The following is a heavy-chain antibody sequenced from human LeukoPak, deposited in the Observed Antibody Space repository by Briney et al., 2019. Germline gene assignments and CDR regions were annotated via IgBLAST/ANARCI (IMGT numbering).Heavy chain of an antibody. Sequence: PSETLSLTCTVSGGSISSGYYWGWVRQPPGKGLEWIGSIYHSGRTFYNPSLKSRVTISVDTSKNQFSLKLSSVTAADTAVYYCARRRWQRGPDVVNPFDYWGQGTLVTVSS. CDR3: ARRRWQRGPDVVNPFDY. J-gene: IGHJ4*02. CDR1: GGSISSGYY. CDR2: IYHSGRT. D-gene: IGHD5-12*01. V-gene: IGHV4-38-2*02.